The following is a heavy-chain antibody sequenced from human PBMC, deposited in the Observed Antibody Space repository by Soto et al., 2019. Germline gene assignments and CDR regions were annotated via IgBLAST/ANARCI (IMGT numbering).Heavy chain of an antibody. V-gene: IGHV4-4*02. J-gene: IGHJ4*02. CDR2: IYHSGST. Sequence: QVQLQESGPGLVKPSGTLSLTCAVSSGSISSSNWWSWVRQPPGKGLEWIGEIYHSGSTNYNPSLKIRVTLSVDKSKNHFSLKLSSVTAAATAVYYCARRAVAGTIDYWGQGTLVTVSS. CDR1: SGSISSSNW. CDR3: ARRAVAGTIDY. D-gene: IGHD6-19*01.